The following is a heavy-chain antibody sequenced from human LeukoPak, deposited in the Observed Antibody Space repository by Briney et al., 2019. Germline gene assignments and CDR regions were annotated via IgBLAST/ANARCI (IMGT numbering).Heavy chain of an antibody. J-gene: IGHJ4*02. CDR3: ARGFTVTTDFRGDY. CDR2: ISYDGSNK. CDR1: GFTFSSYA. V-gene: IGHV3-30*04. D-gene: IGHD4-11*01. Sequence: PGGSLRLSCAASGFTFSSYAMSWVRQAPGKGLEWVAVISYDGSNKYYADSVKGRFTISRDNSKNTLYLQMNSLRAEDTAVYYCARGFTVTTDFRGDYWGQGTLVTVSS.